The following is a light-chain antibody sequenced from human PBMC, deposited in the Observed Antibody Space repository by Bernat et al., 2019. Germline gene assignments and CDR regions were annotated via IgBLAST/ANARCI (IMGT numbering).Light chain of an antibody. V-gene: IGKV3-20*01. Sequence: EIVLTQSPGTLSSSPGERATLSCRASQRVSSGYLAWYQQKPGQAPRLLIYDTSSRATGIPDRFNGSGSGTDFTLTISRLEPEDFAVYYCQQYGSSPLLTFGGGTKVEIK. CDR3: QQYGSSPLLT. CDR1: QRVSSGY. J-gene: IGKJ4*01. CDR2: DTS.